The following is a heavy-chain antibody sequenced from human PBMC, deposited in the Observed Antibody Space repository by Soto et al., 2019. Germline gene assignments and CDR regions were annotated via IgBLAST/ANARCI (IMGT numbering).Heavy chain of an antibody. D-gene: IGHD6-19*01. CDR2: ISGYNGNT. Sequence: QVQVVQSGAEVKKPGASVKVCCKASGYTFTSYGXNXXRQAPGQGLEWMGWISGYNGNTNYAQKFQGRVTMTTDTSTSTAFMDLRTLTSDDTAVYYCARGQWLAEIDYWGQGTLVTVSS. CDR1: GYTFTSYG. V-gene: IGHV1-18*01. J-gene: IGHJ4*02. CDR3: ARGQWLAEIDY.